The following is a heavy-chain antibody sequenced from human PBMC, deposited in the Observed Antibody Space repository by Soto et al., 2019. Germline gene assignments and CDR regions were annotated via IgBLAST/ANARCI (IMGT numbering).Heavy chain of an antibody. Sequence: GGSLRLSCAASGFTFSSYGMHWVRQAPGKGLEWVAVIWYDGSNKYYADSVKGRFTISRDNSKNTLYLQMNSLRAEDTAVYYCARMGSMGYCSGGSCYPSDAFDIWGQGTMI. CDR3: ARMGSMGYCSGGSCYPSDAFDI. D-gene: IGHD2-15*01. V-gene: IGHV3-33*01. CDR1: GFTFSSYG. CDR2: IWYDGSNK. J-gene: IGHJ3*02.